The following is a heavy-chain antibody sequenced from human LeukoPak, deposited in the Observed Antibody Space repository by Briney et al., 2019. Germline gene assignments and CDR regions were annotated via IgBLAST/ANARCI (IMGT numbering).Heavy chain of an antibody. CDR1: GFTFSGYW. CDR3: AKDATAVPGTVYMDV. D-gene: IGHD2-2*01. J-gene: IGHJ6*03. CDR2: INDDGRYT. V-gene: IGHV3-74*01. Sequence: GGSLRLSCAASGFTFSGYWMHWVRQVPGKGLVWVSRINDDGRYTVYADSVKGRFTISRDNAKNSVYLQMTSLRAEDTALYYCAKDATAVPGTVYMDVWGKGTTVTISS.